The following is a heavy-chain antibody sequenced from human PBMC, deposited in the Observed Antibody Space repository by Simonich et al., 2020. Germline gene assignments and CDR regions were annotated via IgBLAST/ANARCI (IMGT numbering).Heavy chain of an antibody. Sequence: QVQLVQSGAEVKKPGASVKVSCKASGYTFTSYGISWVRQAPGQGLEWMGWISAYNGNTNYAQKLQGRVTMTTDTATSTAYMERRSRRSDDTAVYYCARASRGTWWYYYFDYWGQGTLVTVSS. CDR3: ARASRGTWWYYYFDY. D-gene: IGHD2-15*01. V-gene: IGHV1-18*01. J-gene: IGHJ4*02. CDR1: GYTFTSYG. CDR2: ISAYNGNT.